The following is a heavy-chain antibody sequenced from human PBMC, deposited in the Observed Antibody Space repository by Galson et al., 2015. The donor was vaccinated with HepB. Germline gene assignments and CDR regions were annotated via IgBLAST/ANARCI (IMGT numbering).Heavy chain of an antibody. CDR2: ISAYNGNT. J-gene: IGHJ4*02. V-gene: IGHV1-18*01. Sequence: SVKVSCKASGSTFTSYGISWVRQAPGQGLEWMGWISAYNGNTNYAQKLQGRVTMTTDTSTSTAYMELRSLRSDDTAVYYCAREIPYYDFWSGYPHFDYWGQGTLVTVSS. CDR1: GSTFTSYG. CDR3: AREIPYYDFWSGYPHFDY. D-gene: IGHD3-3*01.